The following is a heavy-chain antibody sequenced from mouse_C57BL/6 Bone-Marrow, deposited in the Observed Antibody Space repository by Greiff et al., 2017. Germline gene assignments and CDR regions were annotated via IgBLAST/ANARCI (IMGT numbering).Heavy chain of an antibody. CDR2: IYPRDGST. CDR1: GYTFTDHT. J-gene: IGHJ1*03. CDR3: ARGGYYDPSRNWYFDV. Sequence: QVQLKESDAELVKPGASVKISCKVSGYTFTDHTIHWMKQRPEQGLEWIGYIYPRDGSTKYNEKFKGKATLTADKSSSTAYMQLNSLPSEDSAVYFCARGGYYDPSRNWYFDVWGTGTTVTVSS. V-gene: IGHV1-78*01. D-gene: IGHD2-4*01.